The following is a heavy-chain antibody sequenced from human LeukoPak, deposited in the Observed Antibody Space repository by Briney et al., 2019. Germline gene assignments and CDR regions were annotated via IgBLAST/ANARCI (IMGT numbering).Heavy chain of an antibody. D-gene: IGHD3-16*01. J-gene: IGHJ3*01. CDR2: LSYDGSDK. CDR1: GFTFSAYA. Sequence: GGSLRLSCAASGFTFSAYAFHWVRQAPGKGREWVAFLSYDGSDKYYADSVKGRFTLSRDNSKNTLYLQMSSLTAADTAVYYCARPGGYAFDLWGQGTMVTVSS. V-gene: IGHV3-30*04. CDR3: ARPGGYAFDL.